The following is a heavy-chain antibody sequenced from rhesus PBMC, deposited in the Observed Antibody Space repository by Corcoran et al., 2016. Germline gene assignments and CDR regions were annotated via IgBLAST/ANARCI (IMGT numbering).Heavy chain of an antibody. CDR3: AREFLRNRFDV. V-gene: IGHV4-173*01. CDR2: ISTNVGTT. CDR1: GGSISSNY. J-gene: IGHJ5-1*01. Sequence: QLQLQESGPGLVKPSETLSLTCAVSGGSISSNYWSWIRQPPGEGLEWIGRISTNVGTTDYNPSLESRVTVSTDPSKNQFALKVTSVTAADTAMYYCAREFLRNRFDVWGAGVLVTVSS. D-gene: IGHD3-9*01.